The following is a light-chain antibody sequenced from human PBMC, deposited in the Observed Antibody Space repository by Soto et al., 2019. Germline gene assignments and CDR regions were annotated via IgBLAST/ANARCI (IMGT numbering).Light chain of an antibody. CDR1: TSDVGGYNY. V-gene: IGLV2-14*01. CDR3: SSYTSSSTLEVV. CDR2: DVS. Sequence: QSALTQPASVSGSPRQSITISCTGTTSDVGGYNYVSWYQQHPGKAPKLMIYDVSNRPSGVSDRFSGSKSGNTASLTISGLQAEDEADYYCSSYTSSSTLEVVFGGGTKVTVL. J-gene: IGLJ2*01.